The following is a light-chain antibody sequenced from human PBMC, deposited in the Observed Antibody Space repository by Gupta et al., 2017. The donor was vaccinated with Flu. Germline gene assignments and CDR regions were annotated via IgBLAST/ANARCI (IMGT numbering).Light chain of an antibody. CDR3: ISYTSNNTPSFV. CDR1: ISDVGGYNY. Sequence: QSALTQPASVSGSPGQSITISCTGAISDVGGYNYVSWYQHHPGKAPKLMIYEVNDRPSGVSNRFSGSKSGNTASLTISGLQAEDEAAYYCISYTSNNTPSFVFGTGTKVTVL. V-gene: IGLV2-14*01. J-gene: IGLJ1*01. CDR2: EVN.